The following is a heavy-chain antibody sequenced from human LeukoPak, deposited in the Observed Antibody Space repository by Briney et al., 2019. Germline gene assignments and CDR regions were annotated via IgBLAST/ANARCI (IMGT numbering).Heavy chain of an antibody. CDR2: IRYDGRNK. Sequence: GGSLRLSCAASGFTFSNYAMSWVRQAPGKGLDWVAFIRYDGRNKYYADSVKGRFTISRDNAKNSLYLQLNSLRAEDTAVYYCARDPYSGSYSDYYYYYMDVWGKGTTVTVSS. CDR1: GFTFSNYA. V-gene: IGHV3-33*08. CDR3: ARDPYSGSYSDYYYYYMDV. D-gene: IGHD1-26*01. J-gene: IGHJ6*03.